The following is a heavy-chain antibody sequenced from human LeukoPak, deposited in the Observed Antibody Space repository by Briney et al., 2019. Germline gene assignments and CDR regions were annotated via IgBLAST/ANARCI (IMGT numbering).Heavy chain of an antibody. D-gene: IGHD3-10*01. CDR3: ARESLMVRGVIDYYYYYMDV. Sequence: GGSLRLSCAASGFTSSDYYMSWVRQAPGKGLEWVANIKQDGSEKYYVDSVKGRFTISRDNAKNSLYLQMNSLRAEDTALYYCARESLMVRGVIDYYYYYMDVWGKGTTVTVSS. J-gene: IGHJ6*03. V-gene: IGHV3-7*03. CDR2: IKQDGSEK. CDR1: GFTSSDYY.